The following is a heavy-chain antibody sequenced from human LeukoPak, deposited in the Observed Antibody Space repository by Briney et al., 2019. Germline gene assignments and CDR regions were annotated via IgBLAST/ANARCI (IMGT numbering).Heavy chain of an antibody. CDR1: GGTFSTHA. CDR2: LIPIFALA. Sequence: SVKVSCKASGGTFSTHAISWVRQAPGQGLEWMGGLIPIFALANYAQKFQGRLTITADESTNTAYLELSSLRFEDTAVYYCARAECSTTNCHTRIRNYYMDVWGTGTPVTVSS. V-gene: IGHV1-69*13. CDR3: ARAECSTTNCHTRIRNYYMDV. J-gene: IGHJ6*03. D-gene: IGHD2-2*01.